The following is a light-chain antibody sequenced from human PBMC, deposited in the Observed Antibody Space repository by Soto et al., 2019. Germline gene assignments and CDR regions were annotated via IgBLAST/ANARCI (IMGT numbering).Light chain of an antibody. J-gene: IGKJ5*01. CDR3: QQYNNWPPIT. V-gene: IGKV3-20*01. CDR2: GAS. CDR1: QSVSSSY. Sequence: EIVLTQSPGTLSLSPGERATLSCRASQSVSSSYLAWYPQKPGQAPRLLIYGASSRATGIPDRFSGSGSGTDFTLTINRLEPEDFAVYYCQQYNNWPPITFGQGTRLEIK.